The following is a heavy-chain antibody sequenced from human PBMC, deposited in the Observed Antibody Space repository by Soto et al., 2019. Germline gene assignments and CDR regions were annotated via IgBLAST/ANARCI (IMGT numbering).Heavy chain of an antibody. Sequence: SETLSLTCTVSGFSISSYYWSWIRQPPGKGLEWIGYIYHSGSTYYNPSLKSRVIISLDTSNNQFSLKLNSVTAADTAVYYCARKYRDGYDSWGRGTLVTVSS. V-gene: IGHV4-30-2*05. CDR1: GFSISSYY. D-gene: IGHD5-12*01. CDR3: ARKYRDGYDS. CDR2: IYHSGST. J-gene: IGHJ5*02.